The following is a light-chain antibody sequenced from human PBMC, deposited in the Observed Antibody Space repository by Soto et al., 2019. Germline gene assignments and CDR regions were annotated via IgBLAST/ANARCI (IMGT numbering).Light chain of an antibody. CDR2: GVS. J-gene: IGLJ1*01. CDR1: TSDVSIYNY. CDR3: CSYTSSTIYV. Sequence: QSALTQPASVSGSPGQSITISCTGTTSDVSIYNYVSWYQQHPGKAPKLMIYGVSNRPSGVSNRFSGAKSGHTASLTISGLQVEDEADYYCCSYTSSTIYVFGPGTKLTVL. V-gene: IGLV2-14*01.